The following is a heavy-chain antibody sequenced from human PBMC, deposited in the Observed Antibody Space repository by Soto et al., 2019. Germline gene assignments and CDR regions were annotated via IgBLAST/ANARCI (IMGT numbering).Heavy chain of an antibody. V-gene: IGHV4-59*08. CDR3: ARHSYSSIAAGPLDY. Sequence: PSETLSLTCTVSGCSISSYYWSWIRQPPGKGLEWIGYIYYSGSTNYNPSLKSRVTISVDTSKNQFSLKLSSVTAADTAVYYCARHSYSSIAAGPLDYWGQGTLVTVSS. CDR1: GCSISSYY. J-gene: IGHJ4*02. CDR2: IYYSGST. D-gene: IGHD6-6*01.